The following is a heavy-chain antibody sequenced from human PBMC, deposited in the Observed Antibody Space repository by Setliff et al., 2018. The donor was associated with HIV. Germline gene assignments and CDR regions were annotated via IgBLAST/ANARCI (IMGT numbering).Heavy chain of an antibody. CDR1: GGSISSSSYY. Sequence: SETLSLTCTVSGGSISSSSYYWGWIRQPPGKGLEWIGSIYYSGSTYYNPSLKSRVTISVDTSKNQFSLKLSSVTAADTAVYYCAKVLFSGSNAEAAFDIWGQGTMVTVSS. J-gene: IGHJ3*02. CDR3: AKVLFSGSNAEAAFDI. D-gene: IGHD1-26*01. CDR2: IYYSGST. V-gene: IGHV4-39*01.